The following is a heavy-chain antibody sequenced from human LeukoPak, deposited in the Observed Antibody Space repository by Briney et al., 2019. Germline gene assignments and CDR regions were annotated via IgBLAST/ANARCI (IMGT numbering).Heavy chain of an antibody. CDR2: IKSKTDGGTT. CDR1: GLTFSNAW. D-gene: IGHD1-26*01. Sequence: GGSLRLSCAASGLTFSNAWMSWVRHAPGKGREWVGRIKSKTDGGTTDYAAPVKGRVTISRDDSKNTLYLQMNSLKTEDSAVYYCTTEGQVGATLVGDAFDIWGQGTMVTVSS. V-gene: IGHV3-15*01. J-gene: IGHJ3*02. CDR3: TTEGQVGATLVGDAFDI.